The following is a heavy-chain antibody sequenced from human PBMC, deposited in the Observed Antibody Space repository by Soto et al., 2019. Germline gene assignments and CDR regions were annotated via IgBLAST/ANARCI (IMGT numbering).Heavy chain of an antibody. J-gene: IGHJ3*02. D-gene: IGHD3-22*01. V-gene: IGHV5-51*01. CDR1: GYSFTSYW. Sequence: PGESLKISCKGSGYSFTSYWIGWVRQMPGKGLEWMGIIYPGDSDTRYSPSFQGQVTISADKSISTAYLQWSSLKASDTAMYYCARRLREVDYYDSSGYYPQAFDIWGQGTMVTVSS. CDR2: IYPGDSDT. CDR3: ARRLREVDYYDSSGYYPQAFDI.